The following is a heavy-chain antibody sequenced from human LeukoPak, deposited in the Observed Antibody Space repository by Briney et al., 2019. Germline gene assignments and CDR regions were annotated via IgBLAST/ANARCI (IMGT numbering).Heavy chain of an antibody. D-gene: IGHD3-3*01. J-gene: IGHJ4*02. CDR1: GFTFSNYA. CDR3: AKDPGFWSGYYYY. V-gene: IGHV3-23*01. CDR2: ISGSGVST. Sequence: GGSLRLSCAASGFTFSNYAMSWVRQAPGKGLEWVSVISGSGVSTYYADSVKGRFTISRDRSKNTLYLQMNSLRAEDTAVYYCAKDPGFWSGYYYYWGQGTLVTVSS.